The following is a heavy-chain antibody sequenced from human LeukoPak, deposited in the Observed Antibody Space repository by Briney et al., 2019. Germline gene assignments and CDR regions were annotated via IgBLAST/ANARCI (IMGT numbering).Heavy chain of an antibody. CDR3: AKDGGSGKFYDY. CDR1: GFTFSSYG. V-gene: IGHV3-30*02. J-gene: IGHJ4*02. Sequence: GGSLRLSCAASGFTFSSYGMHWVRQAPGKGLEWVAFIRYDGSNKYYADSVKGRFTISRDNSKNTLYLQMNSLRAEDTAVYYCAKDGGSGKFYDYWGQGALVTVSS. CDR2: IRYDGSNK. D-gene: IGHD3-10*01.